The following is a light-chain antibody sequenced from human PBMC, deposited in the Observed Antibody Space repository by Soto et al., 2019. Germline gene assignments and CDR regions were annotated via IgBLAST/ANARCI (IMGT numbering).Light chain of an antibody. J-gene: IGLJ1*01. CDR3: SSYGGPNNSNYV. V-gene: IGLV2-8*01. CDR1: SSDVGAYNY. CDR2: EVN. Sequence: QSALTQPPSASGSPGQSVTISCTGTSSDVGAYNYVSWYQQHPGKAPKLMISEVNKRPSGVPDRFSGSKSGNTASLTVSGLQPEDDADYYCSSYGGPNNSNYVFGTGTKVTVL.